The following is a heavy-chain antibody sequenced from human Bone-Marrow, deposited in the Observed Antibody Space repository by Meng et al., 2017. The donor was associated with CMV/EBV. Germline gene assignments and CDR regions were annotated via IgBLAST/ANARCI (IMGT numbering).Heavy chain of an antibody. D-gene: IGHD5-24*01. Sequence: AVSEASFSGYYWSWSRQAAGRGLEWIREINHSGGTDYNPALKSRLTMSLDTSKNQFSLKLTSVTAADTAVYFCAREGPTYNYVFASSWGQGTLVTVSS. CDR1: EASFSGYY. V-gene: IGHV4-34*01. CDR3: AREGPTYNYVFASS. J-gene: IGHJ5*02. CDR2: INHSGGT.